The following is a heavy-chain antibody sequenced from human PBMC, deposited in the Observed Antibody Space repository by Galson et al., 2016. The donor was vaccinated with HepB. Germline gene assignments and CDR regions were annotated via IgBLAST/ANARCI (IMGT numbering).Heavy chain of an antibody. CDR3: AKEQGTDEGWFGESDH. Sequence: SLRLSCAASGFTFSSYAMNWVRQAPGKGLEWVSEISANGNRTYYASSVKGRFTVSRDNYENTLYLQMDSLRAEDTAVYYCAKEQGTDEGWFGESDHWGQGTLVTVSS. D-gene: IGHD3-10*01. V-gene: IGHV3-23*01. CDR1: GFTFSSYA. J-gene: IGHJ4*02. CDR2: ISANGNRT.